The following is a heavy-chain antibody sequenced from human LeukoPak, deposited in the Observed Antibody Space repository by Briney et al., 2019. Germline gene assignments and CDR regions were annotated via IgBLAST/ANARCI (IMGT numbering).Heavy chain of an antibody. CDR1: GGSIRSGGYS. D-gene: IGHD3-22*01. J-gene: IGHJ4*02. CDR3: ARGYDSSGYPFDY. CDR2: IYHSGST. Sequence: PSQTLSLTCAVYGGSIRSGGYSWRWIRQPPGKGLEWIGYIYHSGSTYYNPSLKSRVTISVDRSKNQFSLKLSSVTAADTAVYYCARGYDSSGYPFDYWGQGTLVTVSS. V-gene: IGHV4-30-2*01.